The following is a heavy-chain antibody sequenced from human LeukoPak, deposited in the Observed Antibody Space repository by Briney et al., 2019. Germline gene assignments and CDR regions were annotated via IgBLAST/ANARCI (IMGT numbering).Heavy chain of an antibody. CDR2: ITHSGST. CDR1: GGSFSGYY. CDR3: ARDEMATIGRALDY. V-gene: IGHV4-34*01. Sequence: KPSETLSLTCAVYGGSFSGYYWSWIRQPPRKGLEWIGEITHSGSTNYNPSLKSRVTISVDTSKNQFSLKLSSVTAADTAVYYCARDEMATIGRALDYWGQGTLVTVSS. J-gene: IGHJ4*02. D-gene: IGHD5-24*01.